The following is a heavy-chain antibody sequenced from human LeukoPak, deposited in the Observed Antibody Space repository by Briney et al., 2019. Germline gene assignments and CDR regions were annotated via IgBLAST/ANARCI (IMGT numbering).Heavy chain of an antibody. CDR3: ARRVPSQVITDYFDY. V-gene: IGHV3-48*04. CDR1: GFTFSSFS. J-gene: IGHJ4*02. Sequence: PGRSLRLSCAASGFTFSSFSMNWVRQAPGKGLEWISFIDSGSRTIFYADSVKGRFTISRDNAKNSLFLQMSSLRAEDTAVYYCARRVPSQVITDYFDYWGQGTLVTVSS. CDR2: IDSGSRTI. D-gene: IGHD3-16*01.